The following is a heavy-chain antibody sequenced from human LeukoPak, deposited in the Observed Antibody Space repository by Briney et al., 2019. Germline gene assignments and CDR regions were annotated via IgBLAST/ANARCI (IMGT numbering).Heavy chain of an antibody. J-gene: IGHJ4*02. Sequence: GGSLRLSCAASGFTFSSYSMNWVRQAPGKGLEWVSSISSSSSYIYYADSVKGRFTISRDNAKNSLYLQMNSLRAEDTAVYYCARDVGIAVAGPLRYWGRGTLVTVSS. CDR1: GFTFSSYS. V-gene: IGHV3-21*01. CDR2: ISSSSSYI. CDR3: ARDVGIAVAGPLRY. D-gene: IGHD6-19*01.